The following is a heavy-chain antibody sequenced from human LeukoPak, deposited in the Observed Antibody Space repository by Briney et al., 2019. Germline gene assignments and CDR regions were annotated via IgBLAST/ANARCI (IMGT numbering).Heavy chain of an antibody. Sequence: QSGGSLSLSCAASGFTFSNYWMSWVRQAPGKGLERVANIKEDGSEKYYVDSVKGRFTISRDNARNSLYLQMNSLRAEDTAVYYCASGRQLGYWGQGTLVTVSS. CDR1: GFTFSNYW. J-gene: IGHJ4*02. D-gene: IGHD6-13*01. CDR2: IKEDGSEK. V-gene: IGHV3-7*01. CDR3: ASGRQLGY.